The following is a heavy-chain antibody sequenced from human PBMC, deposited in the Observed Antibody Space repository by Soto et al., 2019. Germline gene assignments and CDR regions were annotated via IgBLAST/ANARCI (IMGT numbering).Heavy chain of an antibody. CDR1: GFTFSSYA. D-gene: IGHD3-10*01. CDR2: ISGSGGST. J-gene: IGHJ6*02. Sequence: XGSLILSCAASGFTFSSYAMSWVRQAPGKGLEWVSAISGSGGSTYYADSVKGRFTISRDNSKNTLYLQMNSLRAEDTAVYYCAKGRGPDYYYGMDVWGQGTTVTVSS. CDR3: AKGRGPDYYYGMDV. V-gene: IGHV3-23*01.